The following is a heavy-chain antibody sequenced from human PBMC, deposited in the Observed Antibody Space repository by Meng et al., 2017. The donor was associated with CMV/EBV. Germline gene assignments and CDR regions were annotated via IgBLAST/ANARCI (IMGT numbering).Heavy chain of an antibody. Sequence: ASVKVSCKASGYTFTSYYMRWVRQAPGQGLEWMGIINPSGGSTSYAQKFQGRVTMTRDTSTSTVYMELSSLRSEDTAVYYCARDHYDFWSGYYVRYYYYYGMDVWGQGTTVTVSS. CDR2: INPSGGST. D-gene: IGHD3-3*01. CDR1: GYTFTSYY. V-gene: IGHV1-46*01. J-gene: IGHJ6*02. CDR3: ARDHYDFWSGYYVRYYYYYGMDV.